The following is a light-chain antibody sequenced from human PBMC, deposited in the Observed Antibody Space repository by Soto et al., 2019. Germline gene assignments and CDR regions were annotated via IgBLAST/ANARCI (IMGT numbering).Light chain of an antibody. V-gene: IGLV1-40*01. CDR1: SSNIGAGYD. CDR3: KSYVSSLGGLV. J-gene: IGLJ1*01. CDR2: GNS. Sequence: QSVLTQPPSVSGAPGQRVTISCTGSSSNIGAGYDVHWYQQLPGTAPKLLIYGNSNRPSGVPDRFLGSKSGTSASLAITGFQAEDEADYYCKSYVSSLGGLVFGTGTKVTVL.